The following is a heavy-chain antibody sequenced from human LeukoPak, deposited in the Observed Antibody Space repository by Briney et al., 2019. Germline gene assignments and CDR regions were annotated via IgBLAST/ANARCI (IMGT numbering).Heavy chain of an antibody. CDR2: IYTSGST. CDR1: GGSISSGSYY. CDR3: ARGGYDFWSGYGPVDY. J-gene: IGHJ4*02. D-gene: IGHD3-3*01. V-gene: IGHV4-61*02. Sequence: SQTLSLTCTVSGGSISSGSYYWSWIRQPAGKGLEWIGRIYTSGSTNYDPSLKSRVTISVDTSKNQFSLKLSSVTAADTAVYYCARGGYDFWSGYGPVDYWGQGTLVTVSS.